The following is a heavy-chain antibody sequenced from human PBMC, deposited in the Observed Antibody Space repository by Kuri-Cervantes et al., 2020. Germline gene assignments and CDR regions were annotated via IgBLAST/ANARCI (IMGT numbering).Heavy chain of an antibody. CDR3: VRDLGYSYGFFGYYYGMDV. J-gene: IGHJ6*02. Sequence: GGSLRPSCAASGFPFSSYDMHWVRQATGKGLEGVSAFGTAGDTYYTGSVKGLFTISGDNSKNTLYLQMNSLGAEDTAVYYSVRDLGYSYGFFGYYYGMDVWGQGTTVTVSS. D-gene: IGHD5-18*01. V-gene: IGHV3-13*01. CDR1: GFPFSSYD. CDR2: FGTAGDT.